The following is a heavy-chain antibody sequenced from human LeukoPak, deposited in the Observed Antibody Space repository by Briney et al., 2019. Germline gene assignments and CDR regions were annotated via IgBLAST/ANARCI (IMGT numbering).Heavy chain of an antibody. Sequence: PGGSLRLSCAASGFTFSRFWMNWVRQAPGRGLEWVANIDQSGGRNNYVDSVKGRFTISRDNAKNSLFLEMSSLRDDDTAVYFCARDVEGGTFDIWGQGTTVTVSS. J-gene: IGHJ3*02. CDR1: GFTFSRFW. CDR3: ARDVEGGTFDI. D-gene: IGHD3-16*01. V-gene: IGHV3-7*05. CDR2: IDQSGGRN.